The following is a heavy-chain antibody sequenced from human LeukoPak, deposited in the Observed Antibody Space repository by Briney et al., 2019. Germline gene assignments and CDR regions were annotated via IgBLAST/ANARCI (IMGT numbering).Heavy chain of an antibody. V-gene: IGHV1-2*02. CDR1: GYTFTGYY. D-gene: IGHD6-13*01. CDR3: ARDLTSLAAAVTGDY. Sequence: ASVKVSCKASGYTFTGYYMHWVRQAPGQGLEWMGWINPNSGGTNYAQKFQGRATMTRDTSISTAYMELSRLRSEDTAVYYCARDLTSLAAAVTGDYWGQGTLVTVSS. CDR2: INPNSGGT. J-gene: IGHJ4*02.